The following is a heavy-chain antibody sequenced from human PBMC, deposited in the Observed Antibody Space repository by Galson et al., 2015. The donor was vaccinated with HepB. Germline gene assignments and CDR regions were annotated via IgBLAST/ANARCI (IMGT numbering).Heavy chain of an antibody. CDR3: ARLSVAAAEQGGVY. CDR2: IIPTLGIA. V-gene: IGHV1-69*04. J-gene: IGHJ4*02. D-gene: IGHD6-13*01. Sequence: SVKVSCKASGGTFSSYAISWVRQAPGQGLEWMGRIIPTLGIANYAQKFQGRVTITADKSTSTAYMELSSLRSEDTAVYYCARLSVAAAEQGGVYWGQGTLVTVSS. CDR1: GGTFSSYA.